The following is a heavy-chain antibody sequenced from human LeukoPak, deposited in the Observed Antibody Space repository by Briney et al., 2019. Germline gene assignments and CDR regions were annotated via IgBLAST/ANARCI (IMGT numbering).Heavy chain of an antibody. CDR3: ARGNGLENWFDP. J-gene: IGHJ5*02. V-gene: IGHV1-18*01. CDR2: LSTYNGDT. CDR1: GYSFTDSA. Sequence: SSVKVSCKASGYSFTDSAITWVRQAPGQGLEWMGWLSTYNGDTHHAHKVQGRVTMTRDTSTSTAYMELGTLRSEDTAVYYCARGNGLENWFDPWGQGTLVTVSS. D-gene: IGHD1-1*01.